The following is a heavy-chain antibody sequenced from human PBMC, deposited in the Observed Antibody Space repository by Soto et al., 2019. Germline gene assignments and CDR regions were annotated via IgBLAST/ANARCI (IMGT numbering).Heavy chain of an antibody. CDR2: IYYSGNT. V-gene: IGHV4-30-4*01. D-gene: IGHD3-16*01. CDR3: AREGGESSDGLYYFDS. Sequence: QVQLQESGPGLVKPSQTLSLTCTVSGGSTSSDNYWSWIRQPPGKGLEWIGPIYYSGNTDYNPSLTSRLAISIDTSKNQFSLKLSSVTAADTAVYFCAREGGESSDGLYYFDSWGQGSLGTVSS. CDR1: GGSTSSDNY. J-gene: IGHJ4*02.